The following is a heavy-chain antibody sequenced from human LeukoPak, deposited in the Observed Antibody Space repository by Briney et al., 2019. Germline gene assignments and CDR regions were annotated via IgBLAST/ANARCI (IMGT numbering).Heavy chain of an antibody. CDR3: AKDIGWFGELLGYFDY. CDR2: IRYVGSNK. D-gene: IGHD3-10*01. CDR1: GFTFSSYG. Sequence: GGSLRLSCAASGFTFSSYGMHWVRQAPGKGLEWVAFIRYVGSNKYFADSVKGRFTISRDNSKNTLYLQMNSLRAEDTAVYYCAKDIGWFGELLGYFDYWGQGTLVTVSS. V-gene: IGHV3-30*02. J-gene: IGHJ4*02.